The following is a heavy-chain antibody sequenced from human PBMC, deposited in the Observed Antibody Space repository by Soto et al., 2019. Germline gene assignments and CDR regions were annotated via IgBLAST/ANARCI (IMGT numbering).Heavy chain of an antibody. D-gene: IGHD6-19*01. Sequence: ASVKVSCKASGYTFTSYGISWVRQAPGQGLEWMGIINPSGGSTSYAQKFQGRVTMTRDTSTSTVYMELSSLRSEDTAVYYCARDDWAVAGRAWGQGTLVTVS. J-gene: IGHJ5*02. V-gene: IGHV1-46*01. CDR3: ARDDWAVAGRA. CDR1: GYTFTSYG. CDR2: INPSGGST.